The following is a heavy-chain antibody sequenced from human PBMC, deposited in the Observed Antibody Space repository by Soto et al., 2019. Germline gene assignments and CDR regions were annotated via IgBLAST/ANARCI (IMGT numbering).Heavy chain of an antibody. J-gene: IGHJ6*02. V-gene: IGHV3-23*01. CDR3: AKGHYDFWSGYPSNYYYYGMDV. Sequence: GGSLRLSCAASGFTFSSYAMSWVRQAPGKGLEWVSAISGSGGSTYYADSVKGRFTISRDNSKNTLYLQMNSLRAEDTAVYCCAKGHYDFWSGYPSNYYYYGMDVWGQGTTVTVSS. D-gene: IGHD3-3*01. CDR2: ISGSGGST. CDR1: GFTFSSYA.